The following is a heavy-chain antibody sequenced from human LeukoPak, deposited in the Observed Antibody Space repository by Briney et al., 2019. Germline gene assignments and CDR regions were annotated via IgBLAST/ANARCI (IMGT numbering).Heavy chain of an antibody. V-gene: IGHV4-39*02. CDR3: ARELGYYYDSTGNDAFDI. CDR2: IYYSGST. Sequence: SETLSLTCTVSGGSISSSSYYWGWIRQPPGKGLEWIGSIYYSGSTYYNPSLKSRVTISVDTSKNQFSLKLSSVTAADTAVYYCARELGYYYDSTGNDAFDIWGQGTMVTVSS. J-gene: IGHJ3*02. CDR1: GGSISSSSYY. D-gene: IGHD3-22*01.